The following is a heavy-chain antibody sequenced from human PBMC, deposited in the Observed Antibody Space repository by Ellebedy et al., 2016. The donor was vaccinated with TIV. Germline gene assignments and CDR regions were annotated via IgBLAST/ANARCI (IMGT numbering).Heavy chain of an antibody. V-gene: IGHV3-7*01. Sequence: PGGSLRLSCVASGFSFRSYWMSRVRQAPGKGLEWVANIYQDGSNQYYVDSVKGRFTISRDNANKSLFLQMNSLRGEDTAVYYCARRGSYGDYAVQVNNWFDRWGQGTLVTV. CDR2: IYQDGSNQ. J-gene: IGHJ5*02. D-gene: IGHD4-17*01. CDR1: GFSFRSYW. CDR3: ARRGSYGDYAVQVNNWFDR.